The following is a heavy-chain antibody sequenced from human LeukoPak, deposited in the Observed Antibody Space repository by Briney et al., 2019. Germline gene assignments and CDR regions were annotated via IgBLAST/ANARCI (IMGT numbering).Heavy chain of an antibody. CDR3: ARARSTAGAARAAFDI. V-gene: IGHV3-48*01. CDR2: ISSSSSTI. CDR1: GFTFSSYS. D-gene: IGHD2-15*01. J-gene: IGHJ3*02. Sequence: GGSLRLSCAASGFTFSSYSVNWVRQAPGKGLEWVSYISSSSSTIYYADSVKGRFTISRDNAKNSLYLQMNSLRAEDTAVYYCARARSTAGAARAAFDIWGQGTMVTVSS.